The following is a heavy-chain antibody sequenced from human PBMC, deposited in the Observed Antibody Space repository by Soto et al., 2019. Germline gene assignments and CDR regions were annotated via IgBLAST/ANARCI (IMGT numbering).Heavy chain of an antibody. CDR1: GFMFSAYW. Sequence: GGSLRLSCEASGFMFSAYWMSWVRQAPGKGLEWVANIHGDGGKIYYVDSVKGRFTISRDNAKRSLYLQMNSLRAEDTAVYYCARDFYGGYTYGPGDYWGQGALVPVPS. V-gene: IGHV3-7*01. CDR3: ARDFYGGYTYGPGDY. D-gene: IGHD5-18*01. J-gene: IGHJ4*02. CDR2: IHGDGGKI.